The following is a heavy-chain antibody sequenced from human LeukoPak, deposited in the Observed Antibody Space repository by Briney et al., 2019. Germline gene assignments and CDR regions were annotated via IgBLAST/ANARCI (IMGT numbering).Heavy chain of an antibody. CDR1: GYTFTSYY. Sequence: ASVKVSCKASGYTFTSYYMHWVRQAPGQGLEWMGIINPSGGSTSYAQKFQGRVTMTRDTSTSTVYMELSSLRSEDTAVYYCARPSDYDFWSGRSTPYYYYGMDVWGQGTTVTVSS. V-gene: IGHV1-46*01. CDR2: INPSGGST. J-gene: IGHJ6*02. CDR3: ARPSDYDFWSGRSTPYYYYGMDV. D-gene: IGHD3-3*01.